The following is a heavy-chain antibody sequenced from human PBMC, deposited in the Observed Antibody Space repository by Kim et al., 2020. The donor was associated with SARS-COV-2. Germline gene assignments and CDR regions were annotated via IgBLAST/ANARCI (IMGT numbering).Heavy chain of an antibody. V-gene: IGHV3-23*01. D-gene: IGHD2-21*02. Sequence: YYAYSVEGRCTITRDNSEDTLYLQMNSLRAEDTSVYYCAKDYRDGDGYDYWGQGTLVTVSS. J-gene: IGHJ4*02. CDR3: AKDYRDGDGYDY.